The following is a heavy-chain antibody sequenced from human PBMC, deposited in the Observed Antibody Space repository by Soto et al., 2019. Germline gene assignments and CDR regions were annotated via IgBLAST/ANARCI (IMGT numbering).Heavy chain of an antibody. CDR3: ARGRRYCTTTSCYPPALFPYGMDV. V-gene: IGHV1-8*01. Sequence: ASVKVSCKTSGYTFTNYDINWVRQAAGQGLEWMGWINPDSDNTGYAQKFQGRVTMTRDTSISTAYMELNSLRSEDTAVYYCARGRRYCTTTSCYPPALFPYGMDVSGQGTTVTVSS. J-gene: IGHJ6*02. CDR1: GYTFTNYD. D-gene: IGHD2-2*01. CDR2: INPDSDNT.